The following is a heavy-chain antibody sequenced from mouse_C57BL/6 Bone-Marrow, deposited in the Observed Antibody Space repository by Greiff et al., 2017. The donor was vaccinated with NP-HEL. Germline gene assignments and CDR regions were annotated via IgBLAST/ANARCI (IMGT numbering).Heavy chain of an antibody. CDR1: GFSLSTFGMG. CDR3: ARMERVVTTVYYYAMDY. Sequence: QVTLKVSGPGILQPSQTLSLTCSFSGFSLSTFGMGVGWIRQPSGKGLEWLAHIWWDDDKYYNPALKSRLTISKDTSKNQVFLKIANVDTADTATYYCARMERVVTTVYYYAMDYWGQGTSVTVSS. J-gene: IGHJ4*01. CDR2: IWWDDDK. D-gene: IGHD2-12*01. V-gene: IGHV8-8*01.